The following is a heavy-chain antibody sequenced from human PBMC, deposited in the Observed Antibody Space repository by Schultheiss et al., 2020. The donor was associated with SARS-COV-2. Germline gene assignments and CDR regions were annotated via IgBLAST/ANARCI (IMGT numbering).Heavy chain of an antibody. V-gene: IGHV3-30*18. CDR1: GFTFSSYG. CDR2: ISYDGSNK. CDR3: AKNGYSSGWPHFDY. J-gene: IGHJ4*02. Sequence: GGSLRLSCTVSGFTFSSYGMHWVRQAPGKGLEWVAVISYDGSNKYYADSVKGRFTISRDNSKNTLYLQMNSLRAEDTAVYYCAKNGYSSGWPHFDYWGQGTLVTVSS. D-gene: IGHD6-19*01.